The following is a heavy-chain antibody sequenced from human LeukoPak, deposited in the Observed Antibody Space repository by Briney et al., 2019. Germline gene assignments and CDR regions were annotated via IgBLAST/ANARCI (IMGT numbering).Heavy chain of an antibody. CDR2: INPSGGST. J-gene: IGHJ4*02. V-gene: IGHV1-46*01. CDR1: GYTFTSHY. CDR3: AREFSGWYGGGYFDY. Sequence: GASVKVSCKASGYTFTSHYMHWVRRAPGQGLEWMGIINPSGGSTSYAQKFQGRVTMTRDMSTSTVYMELSSLRSEDTAVYYCAREFSGWYGGGYFDYWGQGTLVTVSS. D-gene: IGHD6-19*01.